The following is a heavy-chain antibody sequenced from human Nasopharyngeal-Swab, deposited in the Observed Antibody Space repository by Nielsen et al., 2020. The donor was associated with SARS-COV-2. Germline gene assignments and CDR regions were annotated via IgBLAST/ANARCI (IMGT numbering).Heavy chain of an antibody. CDR1: GFTFSSYT. D-gene: IGHD3-16*01. V-gene: IGHV3-30*04. CDR3: ARDRPHWGCDY. CDR2: ISYDASDK. J-gene: IGHJ4*02. Sequence: GESLKISCAASGFTFSSYTINWVRQAPGKGLEWVAVISYDASDKYYADSVKGRFTLSRDNSKNTVYLQMNSLRAEDTAVYYCARDRPHWGCDYWGQGTLVTVSS.